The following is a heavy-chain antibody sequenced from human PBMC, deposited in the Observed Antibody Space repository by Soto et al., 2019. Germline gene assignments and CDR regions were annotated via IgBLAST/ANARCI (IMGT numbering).Heavy chain of an antibody. V-gene: IGHV1-2*02. D-gene: IGHD2-21*02. CDR2: INPKNGDT. Sequence: SVKGACKASGYTFTGHYLHWVRQAPGQRPEWMGWINPKNGDTIYTQKFQGRVTMTRDTSISTAFMELSRLNSDDTAVYFCAGATVVETGSALFDVWGQGSLVTVSS. CDR1: GYTFTGHY. CDR3: AGATVVETGSALFDV. J-gene: IGHJ4*02.